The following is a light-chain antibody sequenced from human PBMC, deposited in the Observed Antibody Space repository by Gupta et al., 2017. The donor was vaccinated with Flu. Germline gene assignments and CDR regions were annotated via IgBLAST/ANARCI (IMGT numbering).Light chain of an antibody. CDR3: QQYISYSIT. Sequence: DIQMTQSPSTLSASVGDRVTITCRASQGISDWLAWYQQKPGKAPKPLIYKASNLETGVPSRCSGSGSGTEFTLTISSLQPDDFATYYCQQYISYSITFGQGTRLEIK. V-gene: IGKV1-5*03. CDR2: KAS. CDR1: QGISDW. J-gene: IGKJ5*01.